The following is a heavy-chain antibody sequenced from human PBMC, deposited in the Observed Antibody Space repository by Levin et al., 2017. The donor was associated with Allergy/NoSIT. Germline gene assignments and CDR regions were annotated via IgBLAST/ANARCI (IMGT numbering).Heavy chain of an antibody. V-gene: IGHV1-46*01. Sequence: GESLKISCKASGYTFTSYYMHWVRQAPGQGLEWMGIINPSGGSTSYAQKFQGRVTMTRDTSTSSVYMELSSLRSEDTAVYYCARAIGSGYCISTSCPFGYWGQGTLVTVSS. D-gene: IGHD2-2*01. J-gene: IGHJ4*02. CDR1: GYTFTSYY. CDR2: INPSGGST. CDR3: ARAIGSGYCISTSCPFGY.